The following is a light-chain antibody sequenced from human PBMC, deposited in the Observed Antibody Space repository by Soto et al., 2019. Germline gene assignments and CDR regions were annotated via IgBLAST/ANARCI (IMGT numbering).Light chain of an antibody. CDR1: QSVSSN. J-gene: IGKJ5*01. CDR3: QQYNNWPLT. V-gene: IGKV3-15*01. Sequence: EIVMTQSPATLSVSPGERATLSCRASQSVSSNLAWYQQKPGQAPRLIIYGASSRATGIPVRFSGSGSGTEFTLTISSLQSEDFAVYYFQQYNNWPLTFGQGTRLEIK. CDR2: GAS.